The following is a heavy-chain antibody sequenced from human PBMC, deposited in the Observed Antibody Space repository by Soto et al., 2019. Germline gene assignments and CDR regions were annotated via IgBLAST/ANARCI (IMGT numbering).Heavy chain of an antibody. V-gene: IGHV1-2*02. J-gene: IGHJ1*01. CDR2: INPNSGGT. Sequence: AAVNVSCPASGYTFTGYYMHWVRQAPGQGLEWMGWINPNSGGTHYAQKFQGRVTMTRDTSISTAYMELSRLRSEDTAGYYWATGHSMIVVNMFDQSGKGKLVTVYSVQ. CDR1: GYTFTGYY. D-gene: IGHD3-22*01. CDR3: ATGHSMIVVNMFDQSGKGKLVTVYSVQ.